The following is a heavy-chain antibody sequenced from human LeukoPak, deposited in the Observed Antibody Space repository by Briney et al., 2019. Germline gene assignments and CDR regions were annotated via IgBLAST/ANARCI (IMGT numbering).Heavy chain of an antibody. Sequence: SETLSLTCTVSGDSISSGDYYWSWIRQPPGKGLEWIGYIYYSGSTNYNPSLKSRVTISVDTSKNQFSLKLSSVTAADTAVYYCARGRWLLRSYYYYYYMDVWGKGTTVTVSS. CDR2: IYYSGST. V-gene: IGHV4-61*08. CDR3: ARGRWLLRSYYYYYYMDV. D-gene: IGHD2-15*01. CDR1: GDSISSGDYY. J-gene: IGHJ6*03.